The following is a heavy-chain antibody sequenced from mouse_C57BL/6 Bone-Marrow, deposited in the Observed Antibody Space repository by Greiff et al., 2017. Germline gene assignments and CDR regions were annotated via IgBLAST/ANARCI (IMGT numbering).Heavy chain of an antibody. D-gene: IGHD2-14*01. CDR2: IHPNSGST. CDR3: ARNRMGGY. J-gene: IGHJ2*01. CDR1: GYTFTSYW. V-gene: IGHV1-64*01. Sequence: VQLQQSGAELVKPGASVNLSCKASGYTFTSYWMHWVKQRPGQGLEWIGMIHPNSGSTNYNEKFKSKATLTVDKSSSTAYMQLSSLTSEDSAVYYCARNRMGGYWGQGTTLTVSS.